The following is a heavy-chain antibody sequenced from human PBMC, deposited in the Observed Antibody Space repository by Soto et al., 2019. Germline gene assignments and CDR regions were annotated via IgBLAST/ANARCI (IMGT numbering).Heavy chain of an antibody. CDR2: ISDSGGRT. CDR3: AKELVNSGWTYFDY. V-gene: IGHV3-23*01. J-gene: IGHJ4*02. Sequence: GGSLRLSCAASGFTFNTYAMSWVRQAPGKGLGWVSAISDSGGRTYYADSVKGRFTISRDNSKNTLYLQMNSLRAEDTAVYFCAKELVNSGWTYFDYWGQGTLVTVSS. D-gene: IGHD6-19*01. CDR1: GFTFNTYA.